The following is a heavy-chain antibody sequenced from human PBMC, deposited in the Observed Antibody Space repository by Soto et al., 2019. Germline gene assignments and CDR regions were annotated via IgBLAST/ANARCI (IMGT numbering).Heavy chain of an antibody. D-gene: IGHD6-13*01. CDR2: IWYDGSNK. J-gene: IGHJ4*02. V-gene: IGHV3-33*01. Sequence: GGSLRLSCAASGFTFSSYGMHWVRQAPGKGLEWVAVIWYDGSNKYYADSVKGRFTISRDNSKNTLYLQMNSLRAEDTAVYYWARNRYSSSWGGPYYFDYWGQGTLVTVSS. CDR3: ARNRYSSSWGGPYYFDY. CDR1: GFTFSSYG.